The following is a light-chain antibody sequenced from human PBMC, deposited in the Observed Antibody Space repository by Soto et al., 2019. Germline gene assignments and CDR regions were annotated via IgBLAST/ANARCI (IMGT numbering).Light chain of an antibody. V-gene: IGKV3-20*01. J-gene: IGKJ1*01. Sequence: EIVLTQSPCTLSLSPGERATPSCRASQSVSSSYLAWYQQKPGQAPRLLIYGASSRATGIPDRFSGSGSGTDFTLTISRLEPEDFAVYYCQQYGSSPRTFGQGTKV. CDR3: QQYGSSPRT. CDR1: QSVSSSY. CDR2: GAS.